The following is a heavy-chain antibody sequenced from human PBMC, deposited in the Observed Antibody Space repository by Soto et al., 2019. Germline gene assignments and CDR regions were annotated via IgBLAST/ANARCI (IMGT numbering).Heavy chain of an antibody. CDR1: GGSISSGDYY. V-gene: IGHV4-30-4*01. D-gene: IGHD1-26*01. CDR2: IHYSGST. Sequence: PSETLSLTCTVSGGSISSGDYYWSWIRQPLGKGLEWIAYIHYSGSTYYNPSLKSRVTISVDTSKNQFSLKLSSVTAADTAVYYCARSRYSGSYFFDYWGQGILVTVSS. CDR3: ARSRYSGSYFFDY. J-gene: IGHJ4*02.